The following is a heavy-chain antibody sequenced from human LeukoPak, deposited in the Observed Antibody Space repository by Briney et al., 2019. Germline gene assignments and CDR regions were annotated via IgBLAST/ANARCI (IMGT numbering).Heavy chain of an antibody. Sequence: NTGYAQKFQGRVTMTRNTSISTAYMELSSLRSEDTAVYYCARDSGYSSGWYGPYYYGMDVWGQGTTVTVSS. J-gene: IGHJ6*02. V-gene: IGHV1-8*01. CDR3: ARDSGYSSGWYGPYYYGMDV. CDR2: NT. D-gene: IGHD6-19*01.